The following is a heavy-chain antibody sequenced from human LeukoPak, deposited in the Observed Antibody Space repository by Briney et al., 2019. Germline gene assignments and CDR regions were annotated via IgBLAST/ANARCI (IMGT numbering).Heavy chain of an antibody. Sequence: GGSLRLSCAASGFTFSSYGMHWVRQAPGKGLEWVVVIWYDGSNKYYADSVKGRFTISRDNSKNTLYLQMNSLRAEDTAVYYCARDGAGRFDYWGQGTLVTVSS. J-gene: IGHJ4*02. CDR1: GFTFSSYG. V-gene: IGHV3-33*01. CDR3: ARDGAGRFDY. CDR2: IWYDGSNK. D-gene: IGHD1-1*01.